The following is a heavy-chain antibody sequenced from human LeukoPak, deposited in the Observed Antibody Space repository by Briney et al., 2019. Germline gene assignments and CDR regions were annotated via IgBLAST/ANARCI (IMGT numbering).Heavy chain of an antibody. CDR2: IYHFGST. V-gene: IGHV4-59*01. CDR1: GGSISNYY. D-gene: IGHD4-23*01. Sequence: SETLSLTCTVSGGSISNYYWGWIRQPPGKGLEWIGNIYHFGSTYYNPSLKSRVTISLDTSKNQFSLKLSSVTAADTAMYYCARVSRGNSVGGDYWGQGTLVTVSS. CDR3: ARVSRGNSVGGDY. J-gene: IGHJ4*02.